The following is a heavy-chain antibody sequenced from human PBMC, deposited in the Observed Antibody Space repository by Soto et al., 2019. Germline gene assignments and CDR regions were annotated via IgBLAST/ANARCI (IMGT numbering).Heavy chain of an antibody. Sequence: PGGSLRLSCEASGFAFSSYIMHWVRQTPGKGLEWVSVISHSQFYADSVKGRFTISRDNSKNTLYLQMNSLRAEDTAVYYCAKGSGYDFWSGYYSDAFDIWGQGTMVTVSS. J-gene: IGHJ3*02. V-gene: IGHV3-30*18. CDR3: AKGSGYDFWSGYYSDAFDI. CDR2: ISHSQ. D-gene: IGHD3-3*01. CDR1: GFAFSSYI.